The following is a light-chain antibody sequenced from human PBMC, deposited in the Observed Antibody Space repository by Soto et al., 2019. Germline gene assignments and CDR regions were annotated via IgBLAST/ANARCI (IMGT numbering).Light chain of an antibody. CDR2: WAS. J-gene: IGKJ2*01. CDR3: QQYFVAPYT. V-gene: IGKV4-1*01. Sequence: DIVMTQTPDSLAVSLGERATINCKSNQSILYHSNAKTYLAWYHLKPGQPPALLIYWASTRESGVPDRFSGSASGTAFARTSMNLQVKEVAIYSCQQYFVAPYTFGHGTKL. CDR1: QSILYHSNAKTY.